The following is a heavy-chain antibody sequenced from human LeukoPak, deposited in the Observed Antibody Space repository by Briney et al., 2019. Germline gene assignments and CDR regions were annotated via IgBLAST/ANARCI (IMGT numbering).Heavy chain of an antibody. J-gene: IGHJ4*02. Sequence: KSGGSLRLSCAASGFTFSDCYINWIRQAPGKGLERVSYISSTGNTIYYADSVKGRFTISRDNAKNSPYLQMNSLRAEDTAVYYCATSRSFDHWGQGTLVTVSS. V-gene: IGHV3-11*04. CDR1: GFTFSDCY. CDR3: ATSRSFDH. CDR2: ISSTGNTI.